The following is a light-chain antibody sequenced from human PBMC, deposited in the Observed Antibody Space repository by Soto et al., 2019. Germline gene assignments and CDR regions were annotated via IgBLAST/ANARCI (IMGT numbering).Light chain of an antibody. CDR2: EGI. Sequence: QSALTQPASVSGSPGQSITISCTGTSSDIGTYNLVSWYQHYPGKAPKLMIYEGIKRPSGVSNRFSGSKSGNMAFLTISGLQAEYEADYYCCSYAGSGTDNYVFGSGTKLTVL. J-gene: IGLJ1*01. CDR1: SSDIGTYNL. V-gene: IGLV2-23*01. CDR3: CSYAGSGTDNYV.